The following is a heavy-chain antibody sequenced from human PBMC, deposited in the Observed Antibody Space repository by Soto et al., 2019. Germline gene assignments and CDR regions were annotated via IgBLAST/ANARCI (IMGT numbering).Heavy chain of an antibody. J-gene: IGHJ6*02. CDR3: ATGAVAGTPYYYYGMDV. CDR1: GFTFSNYW. CDR2: IWYDGSNK. V-gene: IGHV3-33*08. D-gene: IGHD6-19*01. Sequence: PGGSLRLSCVGSGFTFSNYWMHWVRQAPGKGLEWVAVIWYDGSNKYYADSVKGRFTISRDNSKNTLYLQMNSLRAEDTAVYYCATGAVAGTPYYYYGMDVWGQGTTVTVSS.